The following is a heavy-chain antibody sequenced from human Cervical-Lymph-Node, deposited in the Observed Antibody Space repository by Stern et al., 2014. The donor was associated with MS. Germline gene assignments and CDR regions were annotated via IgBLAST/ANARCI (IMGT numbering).Heavy chain of an antibody. V-gene: IGHV1-24*01. Sequence: VKLVQSGAEVKKPGASVKVYCKVSGYTLTDLSMHWVRQAPGKGLEWLGGFDTEDGETIYEQKFQGTITLSEDSSTDTAYMELSSLRSEDTAVYYCASHTAMDYYFDYWGQGTLVTVSS. D-gene: IGHD5-18*01. CDR2: FDTEDGET. CDR1: GYTLTDLS. CDR3: ASHTAMDYYFDY. J-gene: IGHJ4*02.